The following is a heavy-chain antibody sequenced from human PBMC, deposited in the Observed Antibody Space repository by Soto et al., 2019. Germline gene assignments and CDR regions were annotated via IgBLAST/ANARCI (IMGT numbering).Heavy chain of an antibody. CDR3: AKVEPKGTTVNDGGGYYYGMDV. J-gene: IGHJ6*02. CDR2: ISAYNGNT. D-gene: IGHD4-17*01. CDR1: GYTFTSYG. Sequence: ASVKVSCKASGYTFTSYGISWVRQAPGQGLEWMGWISAYNGNTNHAQKLQGRVTMTTDTSTSTAYMALRSLRSDDTAVYYCAKVEPKGTTVNDGGGYYYGMDVWGQGTTVTVSS. V-gene: IGHV1-18*04.